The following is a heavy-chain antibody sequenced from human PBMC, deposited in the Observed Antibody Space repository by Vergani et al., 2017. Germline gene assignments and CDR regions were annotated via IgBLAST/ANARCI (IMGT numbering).Heavy chain of an antibody. CDR2: TWYDGNNK. Sequence: QVQLVESGGGVVQTGRSLRLSCAASGFTFNQYGMHWVRQSPGKGLEWVAVTWYDGNNKQYADSVKGRFTISRDNSKSTMYLQINSLRDEDTCVYYCARDLRLLYNRFDPWGQGTLVTVSS. CDR3: ARDLRLLYNRFDP. V-gene: IGHV3-33*01. CDR1: GFTFNQYG. D-gene: IGHD1-14*01. J-gene: IGHJ5*02.